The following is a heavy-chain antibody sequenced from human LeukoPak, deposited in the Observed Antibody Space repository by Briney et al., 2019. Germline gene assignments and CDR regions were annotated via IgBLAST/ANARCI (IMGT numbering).Heavy chain of an antibody. Sequence: GGSLRLSCAASGFTFSSYSMNWVRQAPGKGLEWVSYISSSSSTIYYADSVKGRFTISRDNAKNSLYLQMNGLRDEDTAVYYCARDHSVGYYDSSGYPDYWGQGTLVTVSS. CDR3: ARDHSVGYYDSSGYPDY. CDR2: ISSSSSTI. V-gene: IGHV3-48*02. CDR1: GFTFSSYS. D-gene: IGHD3-22*01. J-gene: IGHJ4*02.